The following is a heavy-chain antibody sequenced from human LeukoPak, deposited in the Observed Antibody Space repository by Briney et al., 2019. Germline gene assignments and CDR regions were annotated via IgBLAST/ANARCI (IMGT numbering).Heavy chain of an antibody. CDR3: AKVQYLTLDAFDI. J-gene: IGHJ3*02. D-gene: IGHD2-21*02. CDR2: INPNSGGT. Sequence: ASVKVSCKASGYSFTGYYIYWVRQAPGQGLEWMGWINPNSGGTNYAQKFQGRVALTRDMSITTSYMDLSGLTSDDTAVYYCAKVQYLTLDAFDIWGRGTMVTVS. V-gene: IGHV1-2*02. CDR1: GYSFTGYY.